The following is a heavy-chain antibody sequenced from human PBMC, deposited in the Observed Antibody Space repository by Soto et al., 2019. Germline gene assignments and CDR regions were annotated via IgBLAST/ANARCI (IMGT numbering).Heavy chain of an antibody. CDR1: GYTFRNYG. J-gene: IGHJ3*02. CDR2: ISTYNGDT. D-gene: IGHD6-6*01. Sequence: QVQLLQSGPEVKKPGASVKLSCKASGYTFRNYGINWVRQAPGQGLEWMGWISTYNGDTNYAQNFQVRVTLTTDTPTSTAYVDLRILKSDATAMYYWARDGRKFVPNTENFDIWGQGTTVTVSS. CDR3: ARDGRKFVPNTENFDI. V-gene: IGHV1-18*01.